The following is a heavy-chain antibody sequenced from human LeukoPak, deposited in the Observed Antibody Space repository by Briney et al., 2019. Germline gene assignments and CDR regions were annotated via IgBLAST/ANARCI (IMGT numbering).Heavy chain of an antibody. CDR3: AMNWNCDY. V-gene: IGHV3-64D*09. D-gene: IGHD1-1*01. J-gene: IGHJ4*02. Sequence: GGSLRLSCSASGFTFSNYALAWVRQVPGKGLEYVSVITNNGVSTYYADSVKGRFTISRDNSKSTLYLQMSSLRAEDTAMYYCAMNWNCDYWGQGTLVTVSS. CDR1: GFTFSNYA. CDR2: ITNNGVST.